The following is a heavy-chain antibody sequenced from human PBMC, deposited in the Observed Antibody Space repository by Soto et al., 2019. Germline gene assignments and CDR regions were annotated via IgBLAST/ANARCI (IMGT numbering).Heavy chain of an antibody. CDR2: IKSDGSEK. V-gene: IGHV3-7*03. J-gene: IGHJ3*02. D-gene: IGHD3-22*01. Sequence: QLVESGGGLVQPGGSLRLSCAASGFSIFTYWMSWVRQAPGKGLEWVGNIKSDGSEKYYVDSVKGRFIISRDNAKESLYLQMNSLRAEDTAVYYCARDTPRYYYDSSGYYHHDAFDIWGQGTMVTVSS. CDR3: ARDTPRYYYDSSGYYHHDAFDI. CDR1: GFSIFTYW.